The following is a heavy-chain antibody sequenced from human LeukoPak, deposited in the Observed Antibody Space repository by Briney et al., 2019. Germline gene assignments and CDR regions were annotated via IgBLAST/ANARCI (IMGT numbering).Heavy chain of an antibody. CDR3: AKGLWDYYGSGIMYYTMDV. D-gene: IGHD3-10*01. CDR2: ISSSGGRT. CDR1: GFTVISNY. J-gene: IGHJ6*02. Sequence: LGGSLRLSCAASGFTVISNYMSWVRQAPGKGLEWVSTISSSGGRTYYADSVKGRFTISRDNSKNTLYLQVNSLRAEDTAVYYCAKGLWDYYGSGIMYYTMDVWGQGTTVTVSS. V-gene: IGHV3-23*01.